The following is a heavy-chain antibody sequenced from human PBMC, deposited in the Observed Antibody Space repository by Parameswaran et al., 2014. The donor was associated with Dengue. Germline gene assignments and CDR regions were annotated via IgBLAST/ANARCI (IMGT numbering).Heavy chain of an antibody. Sequence: VRQAPGQGLEWMGWMNPNSGNTGYAQKFQGRVTMTRNTSISTAYMELSSLRSEDTAVYYCARIGVAATHYYYYYYMDVWGKGTTVTVSS. CDR2: MNPNSGNT. CDR3: ARIGVAATHYYYYYYMDV. V-gene: IGHV1-8*01. J-gene: IGHJ6*03. D-gene: IGHD2-15*01.